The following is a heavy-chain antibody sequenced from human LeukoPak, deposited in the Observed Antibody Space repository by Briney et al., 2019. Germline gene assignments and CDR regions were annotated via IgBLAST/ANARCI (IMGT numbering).Heavy chain of an antibody. Sequence: ASVKASCKVSGYTLTELSMHWVRQAPGKGLEWMGGFDPEDGETIYAQKFQGRVTMTEDTSTDTAYMELSSLRSEDTAVYYCATGHLTRDYMDVWGKGTTVTVSS. CDR1: GYTLTELS. CDR2: FDPEDGET. CDR3: ATGHLTRDYMDV. V-gene: IGHV1-24*01. J-gene: IGHJ6*03.